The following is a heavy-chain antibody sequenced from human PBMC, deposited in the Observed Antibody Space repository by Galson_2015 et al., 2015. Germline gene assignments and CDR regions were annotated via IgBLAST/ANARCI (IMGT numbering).Heavy chain of an antibody. J-gene: IGHJ4*02. Sequence: SVKVSCKAFGHTFTTSDYMHWVRQAPGQGLEWMGIINPSDGIANYTQNFQGRVTMTRDTSTSTVYIEVSSPRSEDTAVYYCARAADQYFDYWGQGTPVTVSS. CDR2: INPSDGIA. V-gene: IGHV1-46*01. CDR1: GHTFTTSDY. CDR3: ARAADQYFDY. D-gene: IGHD4-11*01.